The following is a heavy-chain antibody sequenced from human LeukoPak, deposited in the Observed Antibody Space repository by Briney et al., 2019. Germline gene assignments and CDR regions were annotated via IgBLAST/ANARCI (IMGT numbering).Heavy chain of an antibody. Sequence: GGSLRLSRAVSGFTFSGSAMHWVRQASGKGLEWVGRIRSEANSYATAYAASVKGRFTIARDDSKNTAYLQMNSLKTEDTAVYYCTRHGGILTGFEDTDYWGQGTLVTVSS. D-gene: IGHD3-9*01. CDR3: TRHGGILTGFEDTDY. CDR2: IRSEANSYAT. J-gene: IGHJ4*02. V-gene: IGHV3-73*01. CDR1: GFTFSGSA.